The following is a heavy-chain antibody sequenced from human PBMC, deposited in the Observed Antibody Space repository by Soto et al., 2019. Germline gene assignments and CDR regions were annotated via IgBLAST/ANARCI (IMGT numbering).Heavy chain of an antibody. CDR1: GFTFSSYA. CDR2: ISGSGGST. CDR3: AKDDNRYYDSSGYSDY. D-gene: IGHD3-22*01. J-gene: IGHJ4*02. Sequence: GGSLRLSCAASGFTFSSYAMSWVRQAPGKGLEWVSAISGSGGSTYYADSVKGRFTISRDNSKNTLYLQMNSLRAEDTAVYYGAKDDNRYYDSSGYSDYWGQGTLVTVSS. V-gene: IGHV3-23*01.